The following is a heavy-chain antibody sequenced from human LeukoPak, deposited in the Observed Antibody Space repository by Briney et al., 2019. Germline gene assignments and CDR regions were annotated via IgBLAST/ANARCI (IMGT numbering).Heavy chain of an antibody. V-gene: IGHV3-21*01. Sequence: GGSLRLSCAASGFTFSSYSMNWVRQAPGKGLEWVSSISSSSSYIYYADSVKGRFTISRDNAKNSLYLQMNSLRAEDTAVYYCASSGSYYSGDLSDYWGQGTLVTVSS. CDR2: ISSSSSYI. CDR3: ASSGSYYSGDLSDY. D-gene: IGHD1-26*01. J-gene: IGHJ4*02. CDR1: GFTFSSYS.